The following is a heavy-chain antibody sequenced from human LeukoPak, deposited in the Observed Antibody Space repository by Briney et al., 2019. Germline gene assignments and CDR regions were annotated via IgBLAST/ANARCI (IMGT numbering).Heavy chain of an antibody. CDR3: AKGLSSMTVITPFDY. V-gene: IGHV3-23*01. Sequence: GGSLRLSCAASGFTFSSYAMSWVRQAPGKGLEWVSAISGSGGSTYYADSVKGRFTISRDNSKNTLYLQMDSLRAEDTAVYYCAKGLSSMTVITPFDYWGQGTLVTVSS. D-gene: IGHD4-23*01. CDR2: ISGSGGST. J-gene: IGHJ4*02. CDR1: GFTFSSYA.